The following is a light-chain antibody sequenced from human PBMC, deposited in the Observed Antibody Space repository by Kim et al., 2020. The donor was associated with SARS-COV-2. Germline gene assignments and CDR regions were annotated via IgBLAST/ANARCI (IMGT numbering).Light chain of an antibody. CDR3: QQYNNGPPWT. V-gene: IGKV3D-15*01. Sequence: GGEPPPPSSASKSVGSTCSGCQQKPVEAPRRLLYGASTTATGSTARFSGGGSGTEFTLTISSLQSEDVAVYYCQQYNNGPPWTFGQGTKVDIK. J-gene: IGKJ1*01. CDR2: GAS. CDR1: KSVGST.